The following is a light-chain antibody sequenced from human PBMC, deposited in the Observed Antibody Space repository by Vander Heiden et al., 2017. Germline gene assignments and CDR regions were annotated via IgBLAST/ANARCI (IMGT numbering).Light chain of an antibody. Sequence: SYELTQPPSVSVSPVQTARITCSGDALPSKYAYWYQQKSGQAPVLVICEDNKRPSGIPGRFSGSSTGTMATLTISGAQVEDEADYYCYSTDSSGNHRVFGGGTKLTVL. CDR3: YSTDSSGNHRV. CDR1: ALPSKY. CDR2: EDN. V-gene: IGLV3-10*01. J-gene: IGLJ2*01.